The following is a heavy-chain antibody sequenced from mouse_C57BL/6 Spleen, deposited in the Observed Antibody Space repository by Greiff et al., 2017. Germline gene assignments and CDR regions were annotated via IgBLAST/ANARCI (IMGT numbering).Heavy chain of an antibody. Sequence: QVQLQQSGAELVKPGASVKISCKASGYAFSSYWMNWVKQRPGKGLEWIGQIYPGDGDTNYNGKFKGKATLTADKSSSTAYMQLSSLTSEDSAVYFCARSGLSNWRFAYWGQGTLVTVSA. CDR1: GYAFSSYW. D-gene: IGHD4-1*01. J-gene: IGHJ3*01. CDR3: ARSGLSNWRFAY. CDR2: IYPGDGDT. V-gene: IGHV1-80*01.